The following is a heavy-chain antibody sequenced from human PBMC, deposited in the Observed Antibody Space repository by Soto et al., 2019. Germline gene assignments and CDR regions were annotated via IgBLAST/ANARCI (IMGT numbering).Heavy chain of an antibody. J-gene: IGHJ4*02. CDR3: ARDPDY. Sequence: EVQLVESGGGLVQPGGSLRLSCAASGFIFSDYSMIWVRQAPGKGLEWLSYISSGGGTMYYADSVKGRFTISRDHAKNSLYLQMNSLRDEDTAVYYCARDPDYWGQGTLVTVSS. V-gene: IGHV3-48*02. CDR1: GFIFSDYS. CDR2: ISSGGGTM.